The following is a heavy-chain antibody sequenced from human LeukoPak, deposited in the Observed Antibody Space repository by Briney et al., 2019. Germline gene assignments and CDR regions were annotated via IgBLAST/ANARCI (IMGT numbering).Heavy chain of an antibody. Sequence: GGSLRLSCAASGFTFSDYALGWVRQAPGRGLEWVAPLSGSGAGTYYSDSVQGRFTISRDNSKRTLFLQMNNLRAEDTAFYYCAKAELGVDTFFDYWSQGTLVTVSS. CDR3: AKAELGVDTFFDY. CDR2: LSGSGAGT. V-gene: IGHV3-23*01. CDR1: GFTFSDYA. J-gene: IGHJ4*02. D-gene: IGHD3-3*01.